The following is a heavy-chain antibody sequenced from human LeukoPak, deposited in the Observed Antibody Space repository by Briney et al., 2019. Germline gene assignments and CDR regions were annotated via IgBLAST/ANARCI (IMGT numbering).Heavy chain of an antibody. J-gene: IGHJ4*02. CDR1: GGSFSGYY. CDR2: INHSGST. CDR3: ARGRLFGYSYAQVLDY. V-gene: IGHV4-34*01. Sequence: SETLSLTCAVYGGSFSGYYWSWIRQPPGKGLEWIGEINHSGSTNYNPSLKSRVTISVDTSKNQFSLKLSSVTAADTAVYYCARGRLFGYSYAQVLDYWAKETLVTVPS. D-gene: IGHD5-18*01.